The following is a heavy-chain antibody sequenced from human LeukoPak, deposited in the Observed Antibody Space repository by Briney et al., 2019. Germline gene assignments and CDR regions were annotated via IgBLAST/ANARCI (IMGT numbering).Heavy chain of an antibody. CDR1: GYTFTSYG. V-gene: IGHV1-18*04. CDR3: AREPHSGYSSRGLDY. Sequence: ASGKVSCKASGYTFTSYGITWVRQAPGPGLERLGWLSAYNGNTNYAQKLQGRVTMTTDTSTSTDYMELRSLRSDDAAVYYCAREPHSGYSSRGLDYWGQGTLVTVSS. CDR2: LSAYNGNT. D-gene: IGHD6-13*01. J-gene: IGHJ4*02.